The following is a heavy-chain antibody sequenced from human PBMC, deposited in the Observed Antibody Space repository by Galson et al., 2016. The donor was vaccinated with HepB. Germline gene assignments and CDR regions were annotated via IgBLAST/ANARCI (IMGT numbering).Heavy chain of an antibody. CDR2: ISASGTDT. D-gene: IGHD2-15*01. J-gene: IGHJ4*02. CDR3: VKAPLGSCNGASCYPLEF. V-gene: IGHV3-23*01. Sequence: SLRLSCAASGFTFSTYGMVWVRQFPGRGLEWVACISASGTDTYHTGSVRGRFTMSKDNSKNMLYLQMNNLRAEDTALYFCVKAPLGSCNGASCYPLEFWGQGTRVTVSS. CDR1: GFTFSTYG.